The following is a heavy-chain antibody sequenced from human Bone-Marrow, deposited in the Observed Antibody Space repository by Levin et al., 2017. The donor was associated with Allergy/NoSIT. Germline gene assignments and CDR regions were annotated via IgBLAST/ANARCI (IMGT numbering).Heavy chain of an antibody. D-gene: IGHD1-26*01. Sequence: LSLTCAASGFPVSSNYMSWVRQAPGKGLEWVSVIYSGGSTYYADSVKGRFTISRDNSKNTLYLQMNSLRAEDTAVYYCARGKKGRVVGATSDAFDIWGQGTMVTVSA. CDR2: IYSGGST. CDR1: GFPVSSNY. V-gene: IGHV3-66*01. CDR3: ARGKKGRVVGATSDAFDI. J-gene: IGHJ3*02.